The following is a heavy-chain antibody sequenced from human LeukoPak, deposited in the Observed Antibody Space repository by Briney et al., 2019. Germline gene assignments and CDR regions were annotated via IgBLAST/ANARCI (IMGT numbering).Heavy chain of an antibody. CDR2: ISSSSSYR. D-gene: IGHD6-25*01. V-gene: IGHV3-21*01. Sequence: GGSLRLSCAGSGFTFSNYNMNWVRQAPGKGLEWVSSISSSSSYRYYADSVKGRFTISRDNAKKSLYLQMNSLRAEDTAVYYCARDYSSGWYGMDVWGQGTTVTVSS. CDR1: GFTFSNYN. J-gene: IGHJ6*02. CDR3: ARDYSSGWYGMDV.